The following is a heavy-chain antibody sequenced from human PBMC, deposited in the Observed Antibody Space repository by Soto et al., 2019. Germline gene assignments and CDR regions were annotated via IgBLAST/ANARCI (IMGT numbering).Heavy chain of an antibody. D-gene: IGHD2-15*01. CDR2: ISGSGDTT. J-gene: IGHJ4*02. Sequence: GGSLRLSCAASGFTFSSCAMTWVRQAPGKGLEWVLSISGSGDTTYYADCVKGRFTISRDTSKNTVYLQMNSLRADDTAVYYCAKGHPGGSCYSGLDCWGQGTLVTVSS. CDR1: GFTFSSCA. V-gene: IGHV3-23*01. CDR3: AKGHPGGSCYSGLDC.